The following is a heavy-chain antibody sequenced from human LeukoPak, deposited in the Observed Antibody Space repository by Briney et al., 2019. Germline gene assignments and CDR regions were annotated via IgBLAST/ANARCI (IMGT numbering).Heavy chain of an antibody. J-gene: IGHJ1*01. V-gene: IGHV1-2*02. Sequence: ASVKVSCKASGYTFTGYYMHWVRQAPGQGLEWMGWINPNSGGTNYAQKFQGRVTMTRDTSISTAYMELSRLRSDGTAVYYCAREGIAAAGIQHWGQGTLVTVSS. CDR1: GYTFTGYY. D-gene: IGHD6-13*01. CDR3: AREGIAAAGIQH. CDR2: INPNSGGT.